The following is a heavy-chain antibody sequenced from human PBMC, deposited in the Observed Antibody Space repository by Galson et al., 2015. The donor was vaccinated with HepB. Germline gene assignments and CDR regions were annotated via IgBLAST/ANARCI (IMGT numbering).Heavy chain of an antibody. J-gene: IGHJ1*01. CDR1: GYTFTSYG. CDR2: ISAYNGNT. CDR3: ARGALEVGYYGSGTMIEYFQH. V-gene: IGHV1-18*01. D-gene: IGHD3-10*01. Sequence: SVKVSCKASGYTFTSYGISWVRQAPGQGPEWMGWISAYNGNTNYAQKLQGRVTMTTDTSTSTAYMELRSLRSDDTAVYYCARGALEVGYYGSGTMIEYFQHWGQGTLVTVSS.